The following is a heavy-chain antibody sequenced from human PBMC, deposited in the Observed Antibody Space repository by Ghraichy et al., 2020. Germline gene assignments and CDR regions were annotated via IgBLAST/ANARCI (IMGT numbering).Heavy chain of an antibody. CDR2: IYHSGST. CDR3: ARGSSSEWLTHEDYYGMDV. CDR1: GGSISSGGYS. J-gene: IGHJ6*02. D-gene: IGHD6-19*01. V-gene: IGHV4-30-2*01. Sequence: SETLSLTCAVSGGSISSGGYSWSWIRQPPGKGLEWIGYIYHSGSTYYNPSLKSRVTISVDRSKNQFSLKLSSVTAADTAVYYCARGSSSEWLTHEDYYGMDVWGQGTTVTVSS.